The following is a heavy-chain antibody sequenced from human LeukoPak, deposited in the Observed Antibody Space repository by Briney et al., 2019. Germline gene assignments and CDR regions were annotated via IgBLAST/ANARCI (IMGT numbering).Heavy chain of an antibody. V-gene: IGHV4-34*01. CDR3: ARRRRQYNFDY. CDR2: INHRGST. J-gene: IGHJ4*02. CDR1: GGSISRYY. D-gene: IGHD5-18*01. Sequence: PSETLSLTCTVAGGSISRYYWSWVRQPPGEGLEWIGEINHRGSTNYNPSLKSRVTISVDTSKNQFSLKLSSVTAADTAVYYCARRRRQYNFDYWGQGTLVTVSS.